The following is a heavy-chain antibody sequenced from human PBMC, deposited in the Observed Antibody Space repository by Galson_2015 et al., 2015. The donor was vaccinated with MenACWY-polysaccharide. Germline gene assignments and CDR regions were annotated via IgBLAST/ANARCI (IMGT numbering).Heavy chain of an antibody. D-gene: IGHD2-2*01. V-gene: IGHV6-1*01. J-gene: IGHJ5*02. Sequence: CAISGDSVSSNTAAWNWIRQSPSRGLEWLGRTYYRSNWSSDYALSVRGRITINADTSKNQLSLQLNSVTPEDTAGYYCVRGGDAASLLFDPWGQGTLVTVSS. CDR2: TYYRSNWSS. CDR3: VRGGDAASLLFDP. CDR1: GDSVSSNTAA.